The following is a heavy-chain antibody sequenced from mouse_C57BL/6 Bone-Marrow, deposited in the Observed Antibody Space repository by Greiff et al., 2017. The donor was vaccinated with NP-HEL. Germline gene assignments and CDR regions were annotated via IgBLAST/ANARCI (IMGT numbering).Heavy chain of an antibody. CDR2: IDPETGGT. V-gene: IGHV1-15*01. CDR1: GYTFTDYE. CDR3: TSASNYAMDY. Sequence: LVESGAELVRPGASVTLSCKASGYTFTDYEMHWVKQTPVHGLEWIGAIDPETGGTAYNQKFKGKAILTADKSSSTAYMELRSLTSEDSAVYYCTSASNYAMDYWGQGTSVTVSS. D-gene: IGHD2-10*02. J-gene: IGHJ4*01.